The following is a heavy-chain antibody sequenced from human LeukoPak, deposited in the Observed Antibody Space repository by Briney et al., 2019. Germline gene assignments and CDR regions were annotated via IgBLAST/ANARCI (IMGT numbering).Heavy chain of an antibody. CDR3: ARLRGIWFDP. CDR1: GGSISSGSYY. J-gene: IGHJ5*02. D-gene: IGHD3-16*01. Sequence: SETLSLTCTVPGGSISSGSYYWSWIRQPAGKGLEWIGRIYTSGSTNYNPSLKSRVTISVDTSKNQFSLKLSSVTAADTAVYYCARLRGIWFDPWGQGTLVTVSS. V-gene: IGHV4-61*02. CDR2: IYTSGST.